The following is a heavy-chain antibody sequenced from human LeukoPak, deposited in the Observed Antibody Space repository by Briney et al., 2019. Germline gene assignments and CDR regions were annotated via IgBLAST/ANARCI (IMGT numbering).Heavy chain of an antibody. D-gene: IGHD5-24*01. CDR1: GFTVSSNY. J-gene: IGHJ6*03. V-gene: IGHV4-34*01. CDR3: ARGVRDGYNSREDFFRYFTKKKYYMDV. CDR2: INHSGST. Sequence: GSLRLSCAASGFTVSSNYMSWVRHAPGKGLEWLGEINHSGSTNYNLSLKSRVTISIDTSKNQFSLKLSSVTAADTAVYYCARGVRDGYNSREDFFRYFTKKKYYMDVWGKGTTVTVSS.